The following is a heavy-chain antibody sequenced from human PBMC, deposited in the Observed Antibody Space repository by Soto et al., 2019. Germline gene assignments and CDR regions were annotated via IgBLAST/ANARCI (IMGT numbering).Heavy chain of an antibody. CDR3: AKDAAAKNGVWEAVDL. J-gene: IGHJ3*01. V-gene: IGHV3-23*01. CDR1: GFTFRAYA. CDR2: LVGSGDDI. Sequence: GGSLRLSCAASGFTFRAYAMSWVRQAPGKGLEWVSGLVGSGDDIHYAASVRGRFTVSRDNSKNMVFLQMNSLRAEDTAVYYCAKDAAAKNGVWEAVDLWDQGTKVTVS. D-gene: IGHD2-8*01.